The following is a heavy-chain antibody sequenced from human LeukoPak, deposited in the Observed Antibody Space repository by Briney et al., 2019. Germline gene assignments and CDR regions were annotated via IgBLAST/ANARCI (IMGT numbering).Heavy chain of an antibody. CDR2: INTNTGNP. Sequence: EASVKVSCKASGYTFTGYYMHWVRQAPGQGLEWMGWINTNTGNPTYAQGFTGRFVFSLDTSVSTAYLQISSLKAEDTAVYYCARDGARLDIWGQGTMATVSS. J-gene: IGHJ3*02. CDR3: ARDGARLDI. D-gene: IGHD4/OR15-4a*01. CDR1: GYTFTGYY. V-gene: IGHV7-4-1*02.